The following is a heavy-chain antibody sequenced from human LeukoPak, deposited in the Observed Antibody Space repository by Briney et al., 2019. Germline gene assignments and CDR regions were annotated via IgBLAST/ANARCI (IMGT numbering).Heavy chain of an antibody. Sequence: GASAKSSCKASGYTSTSYGISWVRQAPGQGVEWMGWISAYNGNTNYAEKLQDRVTMTTDTSTSTAYMELRSMRSDDTAVYYCARDTGSAIWSYYFDYWGQGTLVTVSS. J-gene: IGHJ4*02. CDR2: ISAYNGNT. CDR3: ARDTGSAIWSYYFDY. D-gene: IGHD2-21*02. CDR1: GYTSTSYG. V-gene: IGHV1-18*04.